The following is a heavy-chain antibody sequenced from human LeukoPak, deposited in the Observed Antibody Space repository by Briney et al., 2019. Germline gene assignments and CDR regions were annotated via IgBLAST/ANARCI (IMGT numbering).Heavy chain of an antibody. J-gene: IGHJ3*02. V-gene: IGHV4-61*02. CDR1: GGSISSGSYY. Sequence: PSETLSLTCTVSGGSISSGSYYWSWIRQPAGKGLEWIGRIYTSGSTNYNPSLKSRVTISVDTSKNQFSLKLSSVTAADTAVYYCARGTIVGAFDAFDIWGQGTMVTVSS. CDR2: IYTSGST. CDR3: ARGTIVGAFDAFDI. D-gene: IGHD1-26*01.